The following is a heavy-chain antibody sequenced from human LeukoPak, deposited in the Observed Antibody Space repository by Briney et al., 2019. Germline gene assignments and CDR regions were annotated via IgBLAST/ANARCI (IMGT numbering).Heavy chain of an antibody. CDR1: GYTFTSYG. Sequence: ASVKVSCKASGYTFTSYGISWVRQAPGQGLEWMGWISVYNNNTNYAQKLQGRVTMTTDTSTSTAYMELRSLRSDDTAVYYCARGITMVRGVIMLYWFDPWGQGTLVTVSS. J-gene: IGHJ5*02. CDR3: ARGITMVRGVIMLYWFDP. D-gene: IGHD3-10*01. V-gene: IGHV1-18*01. CDR2: ISVYNNNT.